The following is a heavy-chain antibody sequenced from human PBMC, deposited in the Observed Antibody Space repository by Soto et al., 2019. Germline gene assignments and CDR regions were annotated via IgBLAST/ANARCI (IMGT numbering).Heavy chain of an antibody. J-gene: IGHJ4*02. V-gene: IGHV3-23*01. CDR3: ARGSTDSYPGSRIFDF. CDR1: GFTFGSRA. D-gene: IGHD3-10*01. CDR2: ITDSGGDV. Sequence: EVQLLESGGDLIQPGGSLRLSCVASGFTFGSRAMSGVRQAPGGGLEWVSTITDSGGDVKYADSVRGRVTISRDNSKNTLYLQMSSLRAEDSAVYYCARGSTDSYPGSRIFDFWGRGSLVTVSS.